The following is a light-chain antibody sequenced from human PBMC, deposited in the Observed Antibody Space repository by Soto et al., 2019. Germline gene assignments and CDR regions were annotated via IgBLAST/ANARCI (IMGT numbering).Light chain of an antibody. CDR3: QQYNLSWT. V-gene: IGKV1-5*01. J-gene: IGKJ1*01. CDR2: GAS. Sequence: DNQMTQSPSTLSASVGDRVTITCRASQSINNWLAWYQQKPGKAPKLLIYGASSLESGVPSRFSGSGSGTEFTRTINSLQPDDFASYYCQQYNLSWTFGQGTKVEIK. CDR1: QSINNW.